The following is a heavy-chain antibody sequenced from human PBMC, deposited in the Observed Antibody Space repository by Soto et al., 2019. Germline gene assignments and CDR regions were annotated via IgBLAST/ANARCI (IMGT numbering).Heavy chain of an antibody. CDR3: AKVGDIVVVPAAILQGAFDI. Sequence: QVQLVESGGGVVQPGRSLRLSCAASGFTFSSYGXHWVRQAPGKGLEWVAVISYDGSNKYYADSVKGRFTISRDNSKNTLYLQMNSLRAEDTAVYYCAKVGDIVVVPAAILQGAFDIWGQGTMVTVSS. J-gene: IGHJ3*02. D-gene: IGHD2-2*01. CDR2: ISYDGSNK. V-gene: IGHV3-30*18. CDR1: GFTFSSYG.